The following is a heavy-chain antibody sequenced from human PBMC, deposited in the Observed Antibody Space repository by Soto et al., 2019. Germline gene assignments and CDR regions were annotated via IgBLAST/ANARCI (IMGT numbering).Heavy chain of an antibody. CDR3: ARNIPPGTPTLGN. V-gene: IGHV4-61*01. J-gene: IGHJ4*02. CDR2: ISDSGST. Sequence: YETLVLTCTVSGYSLNSDSFYWSWVRQPPGKGLEWIGYISDSGSTNYSPSLKSRAAISFGTSKNQFSLTLTSVTAADTAMYYCARNIPPGTPTLGNWGQGTLVTVSS. CDR1: GYSLNSDSFY. D-gene: IGHD2-15*01.